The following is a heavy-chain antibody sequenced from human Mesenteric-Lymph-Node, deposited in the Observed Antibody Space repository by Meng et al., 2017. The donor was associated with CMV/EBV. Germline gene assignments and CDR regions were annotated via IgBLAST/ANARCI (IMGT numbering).Heavy chain of an antibody. CDR3: ARRTTGGSHDY. V-gene: IGHV5-10-1*01. CDR2: IDPSDSYT. D-gene: IGHD4-11*01. CDR1: GYSFPTFW. Sequence: SCKGSGYSFPTFWSSWVRQMPGKGLEWMGRIDPSDSYTNYSPSFQGHVTISADKSISTAYLQWSSLKASDTAMYYCARRTTGGSHDYWGQGTLVTVSS. J-gene: IGHJ4*02.